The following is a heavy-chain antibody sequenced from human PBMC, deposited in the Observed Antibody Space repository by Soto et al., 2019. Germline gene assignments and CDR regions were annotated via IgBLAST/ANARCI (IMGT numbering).Heavy chain of an antibody. Sequence: SETLSLTCTVSGGSISSYYWSWIRQPPGKGLEWIGYIYYSGSTNYNPSLKSRVTISVDTSKNQFSLKLSSVTAADTAVYYCARVGRIAAAGLDYWGQGTLVTVSS. V-gene: IGHV4-59*01. CDR3: ARVGRIAAAGLDY. CDR2: IYYSGST. D-gene: IGHD6-13*01. J-gene: IGHJ4*02. CDR1: GGSISSYY.